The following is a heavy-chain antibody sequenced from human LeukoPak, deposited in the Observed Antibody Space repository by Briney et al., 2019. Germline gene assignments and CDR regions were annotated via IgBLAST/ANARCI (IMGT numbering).Heavy chain of an antibody. Sequence: ASVTVSCKASGYTFTSSGISWVRQAPGQGLEWMGWIRAYNGNTNYAQKLQGRVTMTTDTSTSTAYMELRSLRSDDTAVYYCARDTHYYDSSGYYPLYDYWGQGTLVTVSS. CDR2: IRAYNGNT. D-gene: IGHD3-22*01. CDR3: ARDTHYYDSSGYYPLYDY. J-gene: IGHJ4*02. V-gene: IGHV1-18*01. CDR1: GYTFTSSG.